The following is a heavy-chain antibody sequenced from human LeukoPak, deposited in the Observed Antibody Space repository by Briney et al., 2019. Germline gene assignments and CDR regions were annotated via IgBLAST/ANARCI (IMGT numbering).Heavy chain of an antibody. CDR2: ISWNSGSI. Sequence: GRSLRLSCAASGFTFDDYAMHWVRQAPGKGLEWVSGISWNSGSIGYADSVKGRFTISRDNAKNSLYLQMNSLRAEDTALYYCVLLRHYYSGMDVWGQGTTVTVSS. V-gene: IGHV3-9*01. CDR3: VLLRHYYSGMDV. CDR1: GFTFDDYA. J-gene: IGHJ6*02. D-gene: IGHD3-22*01.